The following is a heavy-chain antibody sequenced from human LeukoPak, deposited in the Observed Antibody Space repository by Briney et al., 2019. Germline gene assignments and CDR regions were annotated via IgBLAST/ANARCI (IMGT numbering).Heavy chain of an antibody. V-gene: IGHV3-9*01. Sequence: GRSLRLSCAASGFTFDDYAMHWVRQAPGKGLEWVSGISWNSGSIGYADSVKGRFTISRDNAKNSLYLQMNSLRAEDTALYYCAKGPRKTNLNNWFDPWGQGTLVTVSS. J-gene: IGHJ5*02. CDR1: GFTFDDYA. CDR2: ISWNSGSI. CDR3: AKGPRKTNLNNWFDP.